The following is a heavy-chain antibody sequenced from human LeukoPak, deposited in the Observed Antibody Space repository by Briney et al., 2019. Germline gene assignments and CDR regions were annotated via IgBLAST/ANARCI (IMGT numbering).Heavy chain of an antibody. CDR2: IYYSGST. V-gene: IGHV4-59*12. CDR3: AGTMVRGVITLGYFDL. CDR1: GGSISSYY. J-gene: IGHJ2*01. D-gene: IGHD3-10*01. Sequence: SETLSLTCTVSGGSISSYYWSWIRQPPGKGLEWIGYIYYSGSTNYNPSLKSRVTISVDTSKNQFSLKLSTVTAADTAVYYCAGTMVRGVITLGYFDLWGRGTLVTVSS.